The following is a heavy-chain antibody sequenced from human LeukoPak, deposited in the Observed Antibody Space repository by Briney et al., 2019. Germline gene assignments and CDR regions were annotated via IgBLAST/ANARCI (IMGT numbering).Heavy chain of an antibody. CDR2: IYPGDSDT. J-gene: IGHJ6*02. Sequence: GESLKISCKGSGYSFTSYWIGWVRQMPGKGLEWMGIIYPGDSDTRYSPSFQGQVTISADKSISTAYLQWSSLKASDTAMHYCARALQTPYYYYGMDVWGQGTTVTVSS. CDR3: ARALQTPYYYYGMDV. CDR1: GYSFTSYW. V-gene: IGHV5-51*01.